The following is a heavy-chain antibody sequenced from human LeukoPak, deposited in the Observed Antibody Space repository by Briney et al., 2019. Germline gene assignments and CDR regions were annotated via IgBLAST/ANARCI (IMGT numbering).Heavy chain of an antibody. CDR1: GFTFDDYA. V-gene: IGHV3-9*01. CDR3: AKSPLAGGYYFDY. J-gene: IGHJ4*02. D-gene: IGHD1-14*01. Sequence: PGGSLRLSCAASGFTFDDYAMHWVRQAPGKGLEWVSGISWNSGSTGYADSVKGRFTISRDNAKNSLYLQMNSLRAEDTALYYCAKSPLAGGYYFDYWGQGTLVTVSS. CDR2: ISWNSGST.